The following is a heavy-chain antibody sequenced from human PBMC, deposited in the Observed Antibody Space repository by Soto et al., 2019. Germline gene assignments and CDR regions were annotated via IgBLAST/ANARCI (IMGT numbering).Heavy chain of an antibody. CDR1: GGTFSSYA. CDR3: ARGPTAMVADYFDY. V-gene: IGHV1-69*06. J-gene: IGHJ4*02. CDR2: IIPIFGTA. Sequence: QVQLVQSGAEVKKPGSSVKVSCKASGGTFSSYAISWVRQAPGHGLEWMGGIIPIFGTANYAQKFQGRVTINADKSTSTAYMELSSLRSEDTAVYYCARGPTAMVADYFDYWGQGTLVTVSS. D-gene: IGHD5-18*01.